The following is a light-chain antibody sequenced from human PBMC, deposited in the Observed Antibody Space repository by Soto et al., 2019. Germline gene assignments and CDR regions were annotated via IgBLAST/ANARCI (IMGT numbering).Light chain of an antibody. CDR1: SSDVGSYNL. V-gene: IGLV2-23*01. CDR3: CSYAGSSTLA. CDR2: EGS. J-gene: IGLJ2*01. Sequence: QSLLTQPASVSGSPGQSITISCTGTSSDVGSYNLVSWYQQHPGKAPKLMIYEGSKRPSGVSNRFSGSKSGNTASLTISGLQAEDEADYYCCSYAGSSTLAFGGGTKLTVL.